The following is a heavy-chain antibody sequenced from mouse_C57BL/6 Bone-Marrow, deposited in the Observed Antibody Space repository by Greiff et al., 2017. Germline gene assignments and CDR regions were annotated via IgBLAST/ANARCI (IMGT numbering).Heavy chain of an antibody. CDR2: FYPGSGST. D-gene: IGHD1-1*01. Sequence: VQLQQPGAELVKPGASVKMSCKASGYTFTSYWITWVKQRPGQGLEWIGDFYPGSGSTKYNEKFKSKATLTAATSSSTAYMQLSSLTSEVSAVYYRTRWGDTTVRDYWGQGTSLTVSS. J-gene: IGHJ2*02. CDR1: GYTFTSYW. CDR3: TRWGDTTVRDY. V-gene: IGHV1-55*01.